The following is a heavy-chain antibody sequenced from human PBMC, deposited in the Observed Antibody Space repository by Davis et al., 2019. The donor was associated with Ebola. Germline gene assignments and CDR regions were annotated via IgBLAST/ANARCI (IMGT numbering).Heavy chain of an antibody. CDR3: ARGVSDYDFWSGYYSDY. CDR1: GFTFSSYG. J-gene: IGHJ4*02. Sequence: GGSLRLSCAASGFTFSSYGMHWVRQAPGKGLEWVAVISYDGSNKYYADSVKGRFTISRDNSKNTLYLQMNSLRAEDTAVYYCARGVSDYDFWSGYYSDYWGQGTLVTVSS. CDR2: ISYDGSNK. D-gene: IGHD3-3*01. V-gene: IGHV3-30*03.